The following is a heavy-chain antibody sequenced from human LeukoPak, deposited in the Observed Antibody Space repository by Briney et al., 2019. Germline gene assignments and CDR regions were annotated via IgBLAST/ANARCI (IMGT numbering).Heavy chain of an antibody. CDR2: MNPNSGNT. Sequence: ASVKVSCKASGYTFTSYDINWVRQASGQGLEWMGWMNPNSGNTGYAQKFQGRVTMTRNTSISTAYMELRSLRSEDTAVYYCARGPSIKYYYGSETDVWGKGTTVTVSS. CDR1: GYTFTSYD. J-gene: IGHJ6*04. CDR3: ARGPSIKYYYGSETDV. V-gene: IGHV1-8*01. D-gene: IGHD3-10*01.